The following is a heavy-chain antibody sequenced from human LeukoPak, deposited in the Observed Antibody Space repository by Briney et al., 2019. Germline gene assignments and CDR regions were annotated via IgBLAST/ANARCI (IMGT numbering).Heavy chain of an antibody. CDR2: MNPNSGNT. CDR3: ARDNYDMVRGDNWFDP. Sequence: ASVKVSCKASGYTFTSYDINWVRQATGQGLEWMGWMNPNSGNTGYAQKFQGRVTITRNTSISTAYMELSSLRSEDTAVYYCARDNYDMVRGDNWFDPWGQGTLVTVSS. CDR1: GYTFTSYD. J-gene: IGHJ5*02. V-gene: IGHV1-8*03. D-gene: IGHD3-10*01.